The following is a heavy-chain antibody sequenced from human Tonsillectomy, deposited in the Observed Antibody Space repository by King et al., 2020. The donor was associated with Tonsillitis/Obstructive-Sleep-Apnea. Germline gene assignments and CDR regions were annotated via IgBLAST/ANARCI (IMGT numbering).Heavy chain of an antibody. D-gene: IGHD2-2*01. CDR3: ARWRDIVVVPAAINRAWFDP. V-gene: IGHV4-34*01. CDR2: INHSGST. J-gene: IGHJ5*02. CDR1: GGSFSGYY. Sequence: VQLQQGGAGLLKPSETLSLTCAVYGGSFSGYYWSWIRQPPGKGLEWVGGINHSGSTNYNPSLKSRVTISVDTSKNQFSLKLSSVTAADTAVYYCARWRDIVVVPAAINRAWFDPWGQGTLVTVSS.